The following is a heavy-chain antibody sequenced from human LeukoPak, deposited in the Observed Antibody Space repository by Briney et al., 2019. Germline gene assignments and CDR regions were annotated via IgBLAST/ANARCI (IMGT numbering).Heavy chain of an antibody. J-gene: IGHJ4*02. Sequence: PGGSLRLPCAASGFTFSSYTMSWVRQAPGKGLEWVSAISDSGASTYYADSVKGRFTISRDNSKNTLFLQMSSLRAEDTAVYYCAKDRVVGSTYYFDYWGQGTLVTVSS. CDR2: ISDSGAST. D-gene: IGHD1-26*01. CDR1: GFTFSSYT. V-gene: IGHV3-23*01. CDR3: AKDRVVGSTYYFDY.